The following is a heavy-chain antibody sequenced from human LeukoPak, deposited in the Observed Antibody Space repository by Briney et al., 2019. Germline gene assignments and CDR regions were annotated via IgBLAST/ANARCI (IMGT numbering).Heavy chain of an antibody. Sequence: ASVKVSCKTSGYTFTGYDINWVRQAAGQGFEWMGWMHPNSGDTGYAHNLQGRITITRDSSTATVFMDLSSLRSEDTAMYYCARGRLNGNVDFWSQGTLVTVSS. CDR3: ARGRLNGNVDF. D-gene: IGHD1-20*01. CDR2: MHPNSGDT. CDR1: GYTFTGYD. V-gene: IGHV1-8*01. J-gene: IGHJ4*02.